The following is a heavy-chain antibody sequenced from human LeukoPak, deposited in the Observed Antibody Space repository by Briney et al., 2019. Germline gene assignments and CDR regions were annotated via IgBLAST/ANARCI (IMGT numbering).Heavy chain of an antibody. CDR2: ISGSGGST. J-gene: IGHJ4*02. D-gene: IGHD3-10*02. CDR3: AKDEYYGRGTQVGFDY. Sequence: GGSLRLSCAASGFTFSSYAMSWVRQAPGKGLEWVSAISGSGGSTYYADSVKGRFTISRDNSKNTLYLQMNSLRAEDTAVYYCAKDEYYGRGTQVGFDYWGQGTLVTVSS. CDR1: GFTFSSYA. V-gene: IGHV3-23*01.